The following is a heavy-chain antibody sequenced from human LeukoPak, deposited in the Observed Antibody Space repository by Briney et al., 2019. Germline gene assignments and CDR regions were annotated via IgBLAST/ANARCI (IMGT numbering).Heavy chain of an antibody. CDR3: ARDKGPYWYFDL. CDR1: DGSISNYY. J-gene: IGHJ2*01. V-gene: IGHV4-59*01. CDR2: IYNSGST. Sequence: SETLSLTCAVSDGSISNYYWNWIRQPPGKGLEWIGNIYNSGSTDYNPSLKSRVTISVNLSKKQISLKLTSVTAADTALYYCARDKGPYWYFDLWGRGTLVTVSS.